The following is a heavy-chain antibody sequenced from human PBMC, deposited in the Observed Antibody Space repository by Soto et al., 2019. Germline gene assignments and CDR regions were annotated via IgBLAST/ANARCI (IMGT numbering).Heavy chain of an antibody. J-gene: IGHJ4*02. D-gene: IGHD6-19*01. CDR2: XXPXXGXT. V-gene: IGHV1-2*02. CDR1: GYTFIAFY. CDR3: ARDRGSGWYDNFDY. Sequence: ASVKVSCKASGYTFIAFYIHWVRQAPGQGREWXGWXXPXXGXTXXXQXXXGRVTMTSDTSISAASMELSRLRSDDTAVYYCARDRGSGWYDNFDYWGQGTLVTVSS.